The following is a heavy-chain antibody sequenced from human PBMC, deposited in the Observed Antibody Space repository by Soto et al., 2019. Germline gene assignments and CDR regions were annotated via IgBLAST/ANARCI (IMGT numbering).Heavy chain of an antibody. CDR1: GGSISSGGYY. J-gene: IGHJ3*02. CDR3: ARDLKDGSGSGNDAFDI. CDR2: IYYSGST. V-gene: IGHV4-31*03. D-gene: IGHD3-10*01. Sequence: SETLSLTCTVSGGSISSGGYYWSWIRQHPGKGLEWIGYIYYSGSTYYNPSLKSRVTISVDTSKNQFSLKLSSVTAADTAVFFCARDLKDGSGSGNDAFDIWGQGTMVTVSS.